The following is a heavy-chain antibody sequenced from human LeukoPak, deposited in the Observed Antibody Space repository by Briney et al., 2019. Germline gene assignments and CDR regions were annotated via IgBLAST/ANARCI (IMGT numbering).Heavy chain of an antibody. Sequence: GESLKISCKGSGYSFTSYLIGWVRQMPAKGLEWMGIIWPGDSDTRYSPSLQGQVTTSADKSISTAYLQWSSLKASDTAMYYCARQHGANGGYYSPLDYWGQGTLVTVSS. CDR3: ARQHGANGGYYSPLDY. V-gene: IGHV5-51*01. J-gene: IGHJ4*02. CDR1: GYSFTSYL. D-gene: IGHD3-22*01. CDR2: IWPGDSDT.